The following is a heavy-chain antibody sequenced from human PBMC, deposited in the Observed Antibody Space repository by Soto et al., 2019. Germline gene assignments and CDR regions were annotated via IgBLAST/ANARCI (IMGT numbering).Heavy chain of an antibody. CDR2: ISSSSSYI. CDR3: ARDFRYYYDSSGSHAFYYYYGMDV. CDR1: GFTFSSYS. V-gene: IGHV3-21*01. D-gene: IGHD3-22*01. J-gene: IGHJ6*02. Sequence: GGSLRLSCAASGFTFSSYSMNWVRQAPGKGLEWVSSISSSSSYIYYADSVKGRFTISRDNAKNSLYLQMNSLRAEDTAVYYCARDFRYYYDSSGSHAFYYYYGMDVWGQGTTVTVSS.